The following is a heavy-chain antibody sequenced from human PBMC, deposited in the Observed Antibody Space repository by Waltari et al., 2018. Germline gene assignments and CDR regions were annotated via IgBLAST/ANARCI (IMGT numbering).Heavy chain of an antibody. V-gene: IGHV1-2*02. CDR1: RNVITEPF. CDR2: VNPRGGAT. Sequence: VQSGAEVMKPGASVKVSCKVSRNVITEPFIHGLRQVPGQGLEWMGWVNPRGGATNFAQRYRGRISVTWDTSLSTSYLGLSGLRSDDTAIYYCAREYCGGECRLFDFWGQGTLVTVSS. D-gene: IGHD2-21*01. J-gene: IGHJ4*02. CDR3: AREYCGGECRLFDF.